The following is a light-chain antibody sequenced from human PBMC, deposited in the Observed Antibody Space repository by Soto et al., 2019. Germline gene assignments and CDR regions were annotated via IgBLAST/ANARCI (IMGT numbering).Light chain of an antibody. CDR1: QDITDD. V-gene: IGKV1-6*01. Sequence: AIQMIQSPSSLSASIGDRVTITCRASQDITDDLTWFQQKPGKAPKLLIYAASSLESGVPSRFSGSGSGTYVSLTISSLQPEDSATYYCLQDYTYPHTFGRGTRIEI. J-gene: IGKJ4*02. CDR3: LQDYTYPHT. CDR2: AAS.